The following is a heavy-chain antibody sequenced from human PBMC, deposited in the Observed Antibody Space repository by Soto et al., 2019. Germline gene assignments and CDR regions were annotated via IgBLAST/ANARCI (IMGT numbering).Heavy chain of an antibody. Sequence: QVQLVQSGAEVKKPGSSVKVSCKASGGTFSSYAISWVRQALGQGLEWMGGIIRIFGTADYAQKFQGRVTITADESTRTAYMELSSLRSEDTAVYFCATPPAGYYYCGMDVWGQGTTVTVSS. CDR3: ATPPAGYYYCGMDV. J-gene: IGHJ6*02. CDR2: IIRIFGTA. V-gene: IGHV1-69*12. CDR1: GGTFSSYA.